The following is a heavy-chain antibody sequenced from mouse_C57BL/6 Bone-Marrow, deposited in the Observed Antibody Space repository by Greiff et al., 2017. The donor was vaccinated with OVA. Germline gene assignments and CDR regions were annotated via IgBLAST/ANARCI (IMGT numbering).Heavy chain of an antibody. CDR1: GFSLTSYG. J-gene: IGHJ2*01. V-gene: IGHV2-2*01. CDR3: ARNSDYFGSSSFDY. CDR2: IWSGGST. D-gene: IGHD1-1*01. Sequence: VQLQQSGPGLVQHSQSLSITCTVSGFSLTSYGVHWVRQSPGKGLEWLGAIWSGGSTDYNAAFISRLSISKDNSKSQVFFKLNSLQADDTAIYYCARNSDYFGSSSFDYWGQGTTLTVSS.